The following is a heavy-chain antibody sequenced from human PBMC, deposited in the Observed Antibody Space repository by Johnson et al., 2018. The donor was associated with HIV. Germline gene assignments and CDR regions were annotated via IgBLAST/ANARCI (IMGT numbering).Heavy chain of an antibody. CDR2: IWFDGNNK. V-gene: IGHV3-33*06. D-gene: IGHD6-13*01. Sequence: QVQLVESGGGLVKPGGSLRLSCAVSGFTFSNYGMHWVRQAPGKGLEWVAVIWFDGNNKHYSDSVKGRFTISRDNSNNILYLQMNSLRVEDTAVYYCAKVAVATAAGGVALDIWGPGTMVTVS. CDR3: AKVAVATAAGGVALDI. CDR1: GFTFSNYG. J-gene: IGHJ3*02.